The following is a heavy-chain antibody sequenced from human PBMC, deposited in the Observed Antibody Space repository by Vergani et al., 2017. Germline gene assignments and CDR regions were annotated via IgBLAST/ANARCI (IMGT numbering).Heavy chain of an antibody. V-gene: IGHV3-30-3*01. Sequence: QVQLVESGGGVVQPGRSLRLSCAASGFTFSSYAMHWVRQAPGKGLEWVAVISYDGSIKYYADSVKGRFTISRDNSKNTLYLQMNSLRAEDTAVYYCARASGWLQPRHYFDYWGQGTLVTVSS. CDR2: ISYDGSIK. CDR3: ARASGWLQPRHYFDY. CDR1: GFTFSSYA. D-gene: IGHD5-24*01. J-gene: IGHJ4*02.